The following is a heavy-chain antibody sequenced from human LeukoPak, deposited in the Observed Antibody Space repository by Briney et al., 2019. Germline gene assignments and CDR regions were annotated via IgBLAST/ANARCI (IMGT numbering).Heavy chain of an antibody. CDR1: GFTCSSYW. CDR2: INTDGSST. Sequence: GGSLRLSCAASGFTCSSYWMHWVRQAPGKGLVWVSRINTDGSSTNYADSVKGRFTVSRDNAKNSLFLELSSLRPEDTSVYYCTRDQGVRYAFDIWGQGSVVTVSS. D-gene: IGHD3-10*01. J-gene: IGHJ3*02. V-gene: IGHV3-74*01. CDR3: TRDQGVRYAFDI.